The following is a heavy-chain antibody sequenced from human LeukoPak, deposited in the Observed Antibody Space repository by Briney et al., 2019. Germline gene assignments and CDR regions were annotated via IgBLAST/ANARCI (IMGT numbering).Heavy chain of an antibody. CDR1: GFTFSSYG. J-gene: IGHJ4*02. CDR2: IWYDGSNK. V-gene: IGHV3-33*01. Sequence: AGGSLRLSCAASGFTFSSYGMPWVRQAPGKGLEWVAFIWYDGSNKYYADSVKGRFTISRDNSKNTLYLQMNSQRAEDTAVYYCARGSTVLDYWGQGTLVTVSS. CDR3: ARGSTVLDY. D-gene: IGHD4-17*01.